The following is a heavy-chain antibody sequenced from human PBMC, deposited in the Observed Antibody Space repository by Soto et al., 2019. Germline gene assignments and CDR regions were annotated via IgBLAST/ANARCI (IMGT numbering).Heavy chain of an antibody. CDR2: IYSGGST. CDR3: ARAPEGLAAHGYYCMDV. V-gene: IGHV3-53*04. CDR1: GFTVSSNY. D-gene: IGHD2-21*01. Sequence: EVQLVESGGGLVQPGGSLRLSCAASGFTVSSNYMSWVRQAPGKGLEWVSVIYSGGSTYYADSVKGRFTISRHNSKNTLYLQMDSLRAEDAAVYFCARAPEGLAAHGYYCMDVWGGVITVTVSS. J-gene: IGHJ6*03.